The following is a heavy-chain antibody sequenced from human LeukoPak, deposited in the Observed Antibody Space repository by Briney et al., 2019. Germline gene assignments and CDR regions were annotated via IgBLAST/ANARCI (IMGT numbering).Heavy chain of an antibody. J-gene: IGHJ4*02. CDR3: ASSYYDSSGPNY. V-gene: IGHV4-59*01. D-gene: IGHD3-22*01. Sequence: SETLSLTCTVSGGSISNYYWSWIRQPPGKGLEWIGYIYYSGSTNYNPSLKSRVTISVDTSKNQFSLKLSSVTAADTAVYYCASSYYDSSGPNYWGQGTLVTVSS. CDR1: GGSISNYY. CDR2: IYYSGST.